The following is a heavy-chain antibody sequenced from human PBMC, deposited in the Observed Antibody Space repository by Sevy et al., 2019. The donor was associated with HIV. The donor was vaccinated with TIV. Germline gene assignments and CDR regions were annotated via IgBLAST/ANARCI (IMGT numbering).Heavy chain of an antibody. D-gene: IGHD4-17*01. Sequence: SETLSLTCTVSGDSSGSGYYYWGWIRQPAGKGLEWIGRIGARGETHYNPSLKSRVTISLGTSKNQISLRLTSVTAADTAMYYCARDIDQSVTHDYGDYFDYWGQGTLVTVSS. V-gene: IGHV4-61*02. CDR3: ARDIDQSVTHDYGDYFDY. CDR2: IGARGET. J-gene: IGHJ4*02. CDR1: GDSSGSGYYY.